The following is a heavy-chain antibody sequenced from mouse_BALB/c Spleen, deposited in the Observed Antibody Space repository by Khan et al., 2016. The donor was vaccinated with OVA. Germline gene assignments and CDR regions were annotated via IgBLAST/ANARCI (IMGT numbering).Heavy chain of an antibody. CDR3: ARTARIKY. J-gene: IGHJ2*01. Sequence: EVQLQESGPGLVKPSQSLSLTCTVTGYSITSGYGWNWIRQFPGNKLEWMGYISYSGSTNYNPSLKSRFSFTRNTSKNQFFLQLNSVTTEDTAIYYCARTARIKYWGQGTTLTVSS. V-gene: IGHV3-2*02. CDR2: ISYSGST. CDR1: GYSITSGYG. D-gene: IGHD1-2*01.